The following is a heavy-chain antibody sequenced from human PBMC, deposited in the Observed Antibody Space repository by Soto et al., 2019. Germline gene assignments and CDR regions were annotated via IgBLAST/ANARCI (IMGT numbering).Heavy chain of an antibody. CDR1: GYAFTTYG. D-gene: IGHD1-1*01. CDR2: ISAHNGNT. CDR3: ARGRYGDY. J-gene: IGHJ4*02. Sequence: QVHLVQSGAEVKKPGASVKVSCKGSGYAFTTYGITWVRQAPGQGLEWMGWISAHNGNTNYAQKLQGRVTVTRDKSTSTAYMELSSLRSDDTAVYYCARGRYGDYGGQGALVTVSS. V-gene: IGHV1-18*01.